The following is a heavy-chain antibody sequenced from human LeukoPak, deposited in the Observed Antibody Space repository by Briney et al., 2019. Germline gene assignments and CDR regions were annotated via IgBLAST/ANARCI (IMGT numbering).Heavy chain of an antibody. D-gene: IGHD3-10*01. CDR1: GFTVNSNY. Sequence: GGSLRLSCAASGFTVNSNYWSWVRQAPGKGLEWVSVIYSGGTTYYADSVKGRFTFSRDNSKNMLHLQMNSLRAEDTAVYYCARGFNRGFDPWGQGTLIIVSS. CDR2: IYSGGTT. V-gene: IGHV3-53*01. CDR3: ARGFNRGFDP. J-gene: IGHJ5*02.